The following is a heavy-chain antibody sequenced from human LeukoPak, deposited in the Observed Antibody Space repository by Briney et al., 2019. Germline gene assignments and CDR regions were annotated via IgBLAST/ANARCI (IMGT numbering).Heavy chain of an antibody. J-gene: IGHJ1*01. Sequence: SETLSLTCAVYGGSFSGYYWSWIRQPPGKGLEWIGEINHSGSTNYNPSLKSRVTISVDTSKNQFSLKLSSVTAADTAVYYCARVRYPHRPKYLQHWGQGTLVTVSS. V-gene: IGHV4-34*01. CDR1: GGSFSGYY. CDR2: INHSGST. CDR3: ARVRYPHRPKYLQH. D-gene: IGHD2-2*01.